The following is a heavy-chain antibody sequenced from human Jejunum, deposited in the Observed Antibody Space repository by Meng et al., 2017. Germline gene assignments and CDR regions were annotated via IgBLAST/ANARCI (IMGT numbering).Heavy chain of an antibody. D-gene: IGHD6-13*01. Sequence: QVQLQQWGAGLLKPSETLSLTRAGHGGSFSSYYWSGIRQSPGKGLEWIGEINHSGSTNYNPSLQSRVSISVDRSKSQFSLELTSVTAADTAVYYCARPAGYSSNWYKYFQHWGLGTLVTVSS. CDR3: ARPAGYSSNWYKYFQH. V-gene: IGHV4-34*01. J-gene: IGHJ1*01. CDR1: GGSFSSYY. CDR2: INHSGST.